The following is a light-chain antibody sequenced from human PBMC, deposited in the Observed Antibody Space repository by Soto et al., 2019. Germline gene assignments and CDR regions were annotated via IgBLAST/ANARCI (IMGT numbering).Light chain of an antibody. J-gene: IGKJ1*01. Sequence: EIVMTQSPATLSVSPGERATLYCRASQSVSTNLAWYQQRPGQAPRLVIYWASTRATGIPARFSGSGSGTEFTLTISSLQSEDFAVYYCQQYNNWPPAWTFGQGTKVEIK. V-gene: IGKV3-15*01. CDR3: QQYNNWPPAWT. CDR2: WAS. CDR1: QSVSTN.